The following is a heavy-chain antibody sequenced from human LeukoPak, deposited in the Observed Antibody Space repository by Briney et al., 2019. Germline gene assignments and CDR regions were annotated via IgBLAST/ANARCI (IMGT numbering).Heavy chain of an antibody. CDR1: GGSISSYY. V-gene: IGHV4-59*01. D-gene: IGHD2-21*02. Sequence: PSETLSLTCTVSGGSISSYYWSWIRQPPGKGLEWIGYIYYSGSTNYNPSLKSRVTISVDTSKNQFSLKLSSVTAADTAVYYCARVGELAYCGGDCYRPPQDYYYYYGMDVWGQGTTVTVSS. CDR3: ARVGELAYCGGDCYRPPQDYYYYYGMDV. CDR2: IYYSGST. J-gene: IGHJ6*02.